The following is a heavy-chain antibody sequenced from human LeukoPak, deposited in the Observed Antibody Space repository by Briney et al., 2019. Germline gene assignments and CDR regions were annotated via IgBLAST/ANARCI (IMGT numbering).Heavy chain of an antibody. CDR2: IWYGGSNK. J-gene: IGHJ3*02. V-gene: IGHV3-30*02. CDR1: GFTFSSYG. Sequence: PGGSLRLSCAASGFTFSSYGMHWVRQAPGKGLEWVAVIWYGGSNKYYADSVKGRFTISRDNSKNTLYLQMNSLRAEDTAVYYCAKGDGSYFRAFDIWGQGTMVTVSS. CDR3: AKGDGSYFRAFDI. D-gene: IGHD1-26*01.